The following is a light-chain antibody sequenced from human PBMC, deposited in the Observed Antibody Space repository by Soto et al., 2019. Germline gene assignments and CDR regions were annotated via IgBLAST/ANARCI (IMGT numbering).Light chain of an antibody. V-gene: IGLV1-44*01. CDR2: SNN. J-gene: IGLJ2*01. CDR3: AAWDDSLNGVV. Sequence: QSVLTQPPSASGTPGQRVTISCSGSSSNIGSNTVNWYQQLPGTAPKLLIYSNNQRPSGVPDRFSGSKSGTSASLAISGLQSEDEADYYCAAWDDSLNGVVFGGGTKLHRP. CDR1: SSNIGSNT.